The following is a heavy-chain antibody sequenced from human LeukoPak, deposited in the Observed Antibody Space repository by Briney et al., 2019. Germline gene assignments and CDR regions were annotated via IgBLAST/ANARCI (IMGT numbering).Heavy chain of an antibody. CDR3: ARAHSSSWDDY. V-gene: IGHV4-34*01. Sequence: PSETLSLTCAVYGGSFSGYYWSWVRQPPGKGLEWIGEINHSGSTNYNPSLKSRGTISVDTSKNQFSLKLSSGTAADTALYYCARAHSSSWDDYWGQGTLVTVSS. J-gene: IGHJ4*02. CDR1: GGSFSGYY. CDR2: INHSGST. D-gene: IGHD6-13*01.